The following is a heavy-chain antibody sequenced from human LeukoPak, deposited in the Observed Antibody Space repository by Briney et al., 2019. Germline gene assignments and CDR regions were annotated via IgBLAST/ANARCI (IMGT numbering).Heavy chain of an antibody. J-gene: IGHJ4*02. D-gene: IGHD1-26*01. V-gene: IGHV1-69*10. CDR3: ARDVGNSGSYLGPSDY. CDR2: IIPILGIA. Sequence: SVKISCTASGGIFSSTAISWLRQAPGQGLEWMGRIIPILGIANYAQKFQGRVTITADKSTSTAYMELSSLRSEDTAVYYCARDVGNSGSYLGPSDYWGQGTLVTVSS. CDR1: GGIFSSTA.